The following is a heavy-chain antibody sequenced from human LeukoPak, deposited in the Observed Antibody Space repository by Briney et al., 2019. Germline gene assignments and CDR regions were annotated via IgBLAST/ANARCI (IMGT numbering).Heavy chain of an antibody. CDR3: ARDSDGDYVGGYYFDY. J-gene: IGHJ4*02. Sequence: PSETLSLTCTVSGGSISSYYWSWIRQPPGKGLEWIGYIYYSGSTNYNPSPKSRVTISVDTSKNQFSLKLSSVTAADTAVYYCARDSDGDYVGGYYFDYWGQGTLVTVSS. CDR1: GGSISSYY. CDR2: IYYSGST. V-gene: IGHV4-59*01. D-gene: IGHD4-17*01.